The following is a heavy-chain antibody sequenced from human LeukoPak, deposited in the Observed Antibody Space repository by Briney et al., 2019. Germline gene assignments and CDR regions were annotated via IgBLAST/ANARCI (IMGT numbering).Heavy chain of an antibody. CDR1: GYALTELS. Sequence: ASVKVSFKVSGYALTELSMHWVRQAPGKGLEWMGGFDPEDGETIYAQKFQGRVTMTEDTSTDTAYMDLSSLRSEDTAVYYCATAPLGYCSGGSCSAGDYVMDVWGQGTTVTVSS. CDR3: ATAPLGYCSGGSCSAGDYVMDV. D-gene: IGHD2-15*01. CDR2: FDPEDGET. V-gene: IGHV1-24*01. J-gene: IGHJ6*02.